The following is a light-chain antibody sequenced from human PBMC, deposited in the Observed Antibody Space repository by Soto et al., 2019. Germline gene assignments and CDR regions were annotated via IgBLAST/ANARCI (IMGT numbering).Light chain of an antibody. V-gene: IGLV2-23*01. J-gene: IGLJ1*01. CDR1: SSDVGSYNL. Sequence: QSVLPKPASVYGSPGQSITISCTGTSSDVGSYNLVSWYQQHPGKAPKLMIYEGSKRPSGVSNRFSGSKSGNTASLTISGLQAEDEADYYCCSYAGSSTFVFGTGTKVTVL. CDR3: CSYAGSSTFV. CDR2: EGS.